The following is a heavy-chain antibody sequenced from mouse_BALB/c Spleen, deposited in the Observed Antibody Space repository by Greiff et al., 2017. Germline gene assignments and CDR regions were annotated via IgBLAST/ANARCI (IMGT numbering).Heavy chain of an antibody. Sequence: QVQLQQPGAELVKPGASVKLSCKASGYTFTSYWMHWVKQRPGQGLEWIGEINPSNGRTNYNEKFKSKATLTVDKSSSTAYMQLSSLTSEDSAVYYCARSGYGTTVVYFDYWGQGTTLTVSS. D-gene: IGHD1-1*01. J-gene: IGHJ2*01. CDR1: GYTFTSYW. V-gene: IGHV1S81*02. CDR3: ARSGYGTTVVYFDY. CDR2: INPSNGRT.